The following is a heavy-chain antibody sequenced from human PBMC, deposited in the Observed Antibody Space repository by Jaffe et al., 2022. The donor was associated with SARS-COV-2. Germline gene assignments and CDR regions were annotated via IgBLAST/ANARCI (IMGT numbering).Heavy chain of an antibody. CDR1: GYNFTNYG. Sequence: QVQLVQSGTEVKKPGASVSVSCKASGYNFTNYGISWVRQAPGQGLEWMGWISAYTDKTHVAQKFQGRLIMTTDRSTQTANMELRSLGPDDTAVYYCARDTVTSDYNWYLNLWGRGTLVVVSS. J-gene: IGHJ2*01. V-gene: IGHV1-18*01. CDR3: ARDTVTSDYNWYLNL. D-gene: IGHD4-17*01. CDR2: ISAYTDKT.